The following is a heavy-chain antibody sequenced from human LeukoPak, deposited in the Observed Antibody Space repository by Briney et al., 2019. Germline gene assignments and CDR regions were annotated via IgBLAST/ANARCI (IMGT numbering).Heavy chain of an antibody. CDR3: ARALRAWASYYMDV. Sequence: SETLSLTCTVSGGSISSGSYYWSWIRQPAGKGLEWIGRIYTSGSTNYNPSLKSRVTMSVDTSKNQFSLKLSSVTAADTAVYYCARALRAWASYYMDVWGKGTTVTISS. D-gene: IGHD1-26*01. V-gene: IGHV4-61*02. CDR2: IYTSGST. CDR1: GGSISSGSYY. J-gene: IGHJ6*03.